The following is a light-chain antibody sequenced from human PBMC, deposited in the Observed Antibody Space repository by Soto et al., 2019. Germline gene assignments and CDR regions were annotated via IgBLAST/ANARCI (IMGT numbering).Light chain of an antibody. Sequence: VVLTQSPATLSMSPGEAVTLSCRASQIVSNPYLAWYQQRPGQVPRLVVSSTSKGATGIPERFSGGGSGTHFTLTITSLEPEDFAVYYCHQYERLPVTFGQGTRL. CDR3: HQYERLPVT. CDR2: STS. CDR1: QIVSNPY. V-gene: IGKV3-20*01. J-gene: IGKJ5*01.